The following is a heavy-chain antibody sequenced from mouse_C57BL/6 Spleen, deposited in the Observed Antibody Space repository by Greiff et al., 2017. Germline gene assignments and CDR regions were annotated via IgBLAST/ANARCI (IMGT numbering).Heavy chain of an antibody. CDR3: ARSPNDWYFDV. CDR2: IYPGDGDT. D-gene: IGHD4-1*01. CDR1: GYAFSSSW. Sequence: QVQLQQSGPELVKPGASVKISCKASGYAFSSSWMNWVKQRPGKGLEWIGRIYPGDGDTNYNGKFKGKATLTADKSSSTAYMQRSSLTSEDSAVYFCARSPNDWYFDVWGTGTTVTVSS. V-gene: IGHV1-82*01. J-gene: IGHJ1*03.